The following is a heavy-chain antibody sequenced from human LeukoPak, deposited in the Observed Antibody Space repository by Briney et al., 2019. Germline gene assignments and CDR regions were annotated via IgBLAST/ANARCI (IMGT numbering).Heavy chain of an antibody. D-gene: IGHD1-26*01. V-gene: IGHV3-7*03. Sequence: GGSLRLSCAGSGFTFSNYWMSWVRQAPGKGLEWVANINQDGSEKYYVDSVEGRFTISRDNAKNSLYLQMNSLRAEDTAVYYCAKDRPKWELLIYFDYWGQGTLVTVSS. CDR2: INQDGSEK. CDR3: AKDRPKWELLIYFDY. CDR1: GFTFSNYW. J-gene: IGHJ4*02.